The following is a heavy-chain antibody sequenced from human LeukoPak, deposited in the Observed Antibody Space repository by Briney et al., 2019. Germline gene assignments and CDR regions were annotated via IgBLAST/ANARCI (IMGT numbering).Heavy chain of an antibody. CDR3: VRDGNRGYDMDV. Sequence: GGSQRLSCATSGFTLRYYQMNWVRQAPGKGLEWVSYINVVNGAIYYADSVKSRFTISGDIATYSVYLQMNSLRAEGTALYYCVRDGNRGYDMDVWGQGTAVTVSS. V-gene: IGHV3-48*01. J-gene: IGHJ6*02. CDR1: GFTLRYYQ. D-gene: IGHD3-10*01. CDR2: INVVNGAI.